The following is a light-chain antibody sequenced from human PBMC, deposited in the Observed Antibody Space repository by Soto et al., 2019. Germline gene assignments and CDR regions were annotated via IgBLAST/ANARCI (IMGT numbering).Light chain of an antibody. CDR1: RNIDNY. Sequence: DIQLTQSPSSLPASVGDRLTITCRASRNIDNYLNWYQHKPGKAPRLLIFGASSLPSGAPSRFSGSGSGTDFTFTITSLQPEDFATYYCQQTYTTLVTFGQGTRLEIK. J-gene: IGKJ5*01. CDR2: GAS. CDR3: QQTYTTLVT. V-gene: IGKV1-39*01.